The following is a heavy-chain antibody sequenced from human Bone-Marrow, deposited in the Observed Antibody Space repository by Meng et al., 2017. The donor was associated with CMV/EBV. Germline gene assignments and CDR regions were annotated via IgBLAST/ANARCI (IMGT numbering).Heavy chain of an antibody. V-gene: IGHV3-66*02. CDR1: GFTVSSNY. CDR3: ARGLAGSGYFDY. J-gene: IGHJ4*02. Sequence: GESLKISCAASGFTVSSNYMSWVRQAPGKGLEWVSVIYSGGSTYYADSVKGRFTISRDNSKNTLYLQMNSLRAEDTAVYYCARGLAGSGYFDYWGQGTLVTVSS. CDR2: IYSGGST. D-gene: IGHD3-22*01.